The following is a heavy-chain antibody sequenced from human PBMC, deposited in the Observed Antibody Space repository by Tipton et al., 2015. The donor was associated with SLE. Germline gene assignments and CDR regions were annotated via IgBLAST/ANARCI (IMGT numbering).Heavy chain of an antibody. CDR1: GFTVSSNY. J-gene: IGHJ4*02. Sequence: SLRLSCAASGFTVSSNYMSWVRQAPGKGLEWVSVIYSGGSTYYADSVKGRFTISRDNSKNTLYLQMNSLRAEDTAVYYCARIYGSGSYDLDYWGQGTLVTVSS. V-gene: IGHV3-53*05. D-gene: IGHD3-10*01. CDR2: IYSGGST. CDR3: ARIYGSGSYDLDY.